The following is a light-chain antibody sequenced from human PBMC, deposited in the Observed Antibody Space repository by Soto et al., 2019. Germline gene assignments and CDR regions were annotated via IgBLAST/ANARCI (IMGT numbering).Light chain of an antibody. J-gene: IGLJ1*01. CDR1: SSDVGSYNL. Sequence: QSALTQPASVSGSPGQSITISCTGTSSDVGSYNLVSWYQQHPGKAPKLMIYDVSNRPSGASNRFSGSKSGNTASLTISGLQAEDEADYYCSSFTNTYSYVFGTGTQLTVL. CDR3: SSFTNTYSYV. V-gene: IGLV2-14*02. CDR2: DVS.